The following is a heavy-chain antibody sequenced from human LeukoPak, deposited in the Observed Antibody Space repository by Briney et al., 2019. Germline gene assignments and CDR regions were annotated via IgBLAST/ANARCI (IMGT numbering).Heavy chain of an antibody. Sequence: PGGSLRPSCAASGFTFSTYGMNWVRQAPGKGLEWVSAVSGSGSTTYYARSVKGRFTVSRDNAKNSLYLQMNSLRAEDTAVYYCAELGITMIGGVWGKGTTVTISS. D-gene: IGHD3-10*02. CDR2: VSGSGSTT. V-gene: IGHV3-23*01. J-gene: IGHJ6*04. CDR3: AELGITMIGGV. CDR1: GFTFSTYG.